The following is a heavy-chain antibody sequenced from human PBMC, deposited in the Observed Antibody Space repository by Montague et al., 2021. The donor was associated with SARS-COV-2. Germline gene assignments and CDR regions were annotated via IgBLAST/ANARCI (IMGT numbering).Heavy chain of an antibody. D-gene: IGHD3-10*01. CDR2: IYSGGST. CDR1: GFTVSSNY. CDR3: ARDRTYDSGRRYYYYGMDV. V-gene: IGHV3-53*04. J-gene: IGHJ6*02. Sequence: SLRLSCAAPGFTVSSNYMSWVRQAPGKGLEWVSVIYSGGSTYYADSVKGRFTISRHNSKNTLYLQMNSLRAEDTAVYYRARDRTYDSGRRYYYYGMDVWGQGTTVTVSS.